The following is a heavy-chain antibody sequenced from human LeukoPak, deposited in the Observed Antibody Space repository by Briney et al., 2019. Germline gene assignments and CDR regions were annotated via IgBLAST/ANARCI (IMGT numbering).Heavy chain of an antibody. CDR2: IYYSGST. CDR1: GGFISSGGYY. CDR3: ARGPAGSYFHVPDY. D-gene: IGHD3-10*01. V-gene: IGHV4-31*03. Sequence: KTSETLSLTCTVSGGFISSGGYYWTWIRQPSGKGLECIGYIYYSGSTYYNPSLKSRISMSLDTSKNQFSLRLSSVTAADTAMYYCARGPAGSYFHVPDYWGQGTLVTVSS. J-gene: IGHJ4*02.